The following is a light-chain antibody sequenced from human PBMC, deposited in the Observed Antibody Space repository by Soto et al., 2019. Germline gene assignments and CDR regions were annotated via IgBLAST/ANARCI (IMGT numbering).Light chain of an antibody. V-gene: IGLV2-14*01. CDR2: EVS. CDR1: SSDVGGYNY. J-gene: IGLJ1*01. Sequence: QSVLTQPASVSGSPGQSITISCTGTSSDVGGYNYVSWYQQYPGKAPKLMIYEVSNRPSGVSNRFSGSKSGNTASLTISGLQAEDEADYYCTSYTRSTTYVFGTGTKVTVL. CDR3: TSYTRSTTYV.